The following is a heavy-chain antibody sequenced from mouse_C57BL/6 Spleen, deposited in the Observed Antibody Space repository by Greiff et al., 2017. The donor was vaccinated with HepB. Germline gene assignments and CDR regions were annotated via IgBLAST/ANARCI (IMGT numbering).Heavy chain of an antibody. Sequence: VQVVESGTELVKPGASVKLSCKASGYTFTSYWMHWVKQRPGQGLEWIGNINPSNGGTNYNEKFKSKATLTVDKSSSTAYMQLSSLTSEDSAVYYCARCSSGYWYFDVWGTGTTVTVSS. CDR1: GYTFTSYW. D-gene: IGHD3-2*02. CDR3: ARCSSGYWYFDV. J-gene: IGHJ1*03. V-gene: IGHV1-53*01. CDR2: INPSNGGT.